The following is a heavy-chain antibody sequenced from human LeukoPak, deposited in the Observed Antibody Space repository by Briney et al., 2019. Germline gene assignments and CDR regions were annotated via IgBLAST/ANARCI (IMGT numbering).Heavy chain of an antibody. CDR2: IIPIFGTA. V-gene: IGHV1-69*13. Sequence: SVKVSCKASGYTFTDYYMHWVRQAPGQGLEWMGGIIPIFGTANYAQKFQGRVTITADESTSTAYMELSSLRSEDTAVYYCAGDSSGYKDSFFDYWGQGTLVTVSS. CDR3: AGDSSGYKDSFFDY. D-gene: IGHD3-22*01. CDR1: GYTFTDYY. J-gene: IGHJ4*02.